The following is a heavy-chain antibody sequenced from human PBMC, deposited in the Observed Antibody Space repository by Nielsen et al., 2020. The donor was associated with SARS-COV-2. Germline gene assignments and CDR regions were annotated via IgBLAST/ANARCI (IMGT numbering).Heavy chain of an antibody. CDR1: GFTFNIYA. V-gene: IGHV3-23*01. D-gene: IGHD3-10*01. J-gene: IGHJ3*01. Sequence: GGSLRLSCAASGFTFNIYAMAWVRRAPGRGLQWVTGFSSRGGSTYYTDSVKGRFSISRDNSKNTLFLLMHSLRVEDTAVYYCARDGVVRGDALDLWGQGTMATVSS. CDR3: ARDGVVRGDALDL. CDR2: FSSRGGST.